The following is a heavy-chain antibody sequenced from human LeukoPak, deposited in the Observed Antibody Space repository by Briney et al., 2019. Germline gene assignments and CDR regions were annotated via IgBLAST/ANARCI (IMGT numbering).Heavy chain of an antibody. CDR3: ARESSWRSPGIDY. CDR2: IYHSGST. CDR1: GYSISSGYY. V-gene: IGHV4-38-2*02. D-gene: IGHD6-13*01. J-gene: IGHJ4*02. Sequence: SETLSLTCAVSGYSISSGYYWGWIRQPPGKGLEWIGSIYHSGSTYYNPSLKSRVTISVDTSKNQFSLKLSSVTAADTAVYYCARESSWRSPGIDYWGQGTLVTVSS.